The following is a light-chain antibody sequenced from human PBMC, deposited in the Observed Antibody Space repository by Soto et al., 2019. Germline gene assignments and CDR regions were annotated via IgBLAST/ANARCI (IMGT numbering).Light chain of an antibody. V-gene: IGKV3D-20*02. CDR1: QSVSSSY. J-gene: IGKJ5*01. CDR2: GAS. CDR3: QQRQYWPPIT. Sequence: PGESATLSCMASQSVSSSYLAWYQQKPGQAPRLLIYGASSRATGIPDRFSGSGSGTEFTLTISSLQSEDFAVYFCQQRQYWPPITFGQGTRLEIK.